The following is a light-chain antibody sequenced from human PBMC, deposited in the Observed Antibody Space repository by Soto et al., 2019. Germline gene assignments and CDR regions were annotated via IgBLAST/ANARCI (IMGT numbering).Light chain of an antibody. Sequence: QSALTQPPSVSGAPGQGVAISCTGTSSNLGAGHNVHWYQQLPGTVPKLLIYSDTNRPSGVPDRFSASKSGTSAVLATTGLQAEDEADYFCQSYDNSLNGVVFGGGTKLTVL. CDR1: SSNLGAGHN. V-gene: IGLV1-40*01. J-gene: IGLJ3*02. CDR2: SDT. CDR3: QSYDNSLNGVV.